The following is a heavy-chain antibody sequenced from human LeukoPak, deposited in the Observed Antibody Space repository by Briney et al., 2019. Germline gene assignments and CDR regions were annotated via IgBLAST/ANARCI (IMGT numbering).Heavy chain of an antibody. CDR1: GFTFSGSA. Sequence: PGGSLRLSCAASGFTFSGSAMHWVRQASGKGLEWVGRIRSKANSYATAYAASVKGRFTISRDDSKNTAYLQMNSLKTEDTAVYYCARGRRFPVLDPWGQGTLVTVSS. D-gene: IGHD3-3*01. CDR3: ARGRRFPVLDP. J-gene: IGHJ5*02. V-gene: IGHV3-73*01. CDR2: IRSKANSYAT.